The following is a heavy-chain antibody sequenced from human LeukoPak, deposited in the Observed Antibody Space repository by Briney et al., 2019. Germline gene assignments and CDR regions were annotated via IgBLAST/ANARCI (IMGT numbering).Heavy chain of an antibody. CDR1: GFTFSSSA. CDR2: ISGSGSGGST. CDR3: AKSRSHGYYAFDI. V-gene: IGHV3-23*01. D-gene: IGHD3-22*01. J-gene: IGHJ3*02. Sequence: GGSLRLSCAASGFTFSSSAMSWVRQAPGRGLEWVSNISGSGSGGSTYYADSVKGRFTISRDNSKNTLYLQMNSLRAEDTAVYYCAKSRSHGYYAFDIWGQGTMVTVSS.